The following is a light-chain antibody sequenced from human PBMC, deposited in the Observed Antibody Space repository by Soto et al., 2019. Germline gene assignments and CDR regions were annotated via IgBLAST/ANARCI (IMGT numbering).Light chain of an antibody. Sequence: QSALTQPPSASGSPGQSVAISCTGTSSDVGGYNYVSWYQQHPGKAPKLMIYEVNKRPSGVPDRFSGSKSGNTASLTVSGLQAEDEADYYCISFRGSDSPYVFGTGTKVTVL. CDR3: ISFRGSDSPYV. CDR2: EVN. CDR1: SSDVGGYNY. V-gene: IGLV2-8*01. J-gene: IGLJ1*01.